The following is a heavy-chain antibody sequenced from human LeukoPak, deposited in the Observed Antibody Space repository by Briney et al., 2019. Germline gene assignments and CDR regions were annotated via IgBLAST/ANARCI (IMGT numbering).Heavy chain of an antibody. J-gene: IGHJ4*02. CDR3: ARNRYSNYVRSYYFDY. Sequence: GGSLGLSCAASGFTFSSYWMSWVRQAPGKGLEWVANIKQDGSEKYYVDSVKGRFTISRDNAKNSLYLQMNSLRAEDAAVYYCARNRYSNYVRSYYFDYWGQGTLVTVSS. V-gene: IGHV3-7*01. CDR2: IKQDGSEK. CDR1: GFTFSSYW. D-gene: IGHD4-4*01.